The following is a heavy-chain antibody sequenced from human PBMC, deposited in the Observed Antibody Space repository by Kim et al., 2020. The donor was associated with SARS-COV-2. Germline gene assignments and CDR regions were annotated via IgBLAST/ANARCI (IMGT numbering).Heavy chain of an antibody. CDR3: AKSNSGYYAYLDS. D-gene: IGHD3-22*01. Sequence: YPESVKGRFTISRDKSKNTLYLQMNSLRAEDTAEYYCAKSNSGYYAYLDSWGQGILVTVSS. V-gene: IGHV3-23*01. J-gene: IGHJ4*02.